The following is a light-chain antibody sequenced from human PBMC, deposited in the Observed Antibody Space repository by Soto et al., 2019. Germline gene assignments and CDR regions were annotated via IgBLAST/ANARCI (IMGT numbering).Light chain of an antibody. CDR2: SNN. V-gene: IGLV1-44*01. CDR3: AAWDDSLNGVV. CDR1: SSNIGSNT. Sequence: QSVLTQPPSASGTPEQRVTISCSGSSSNIGSNTVNWYQQLPGTAPKLLIYSNNQRPSGVPDRFSGSKSGTSASLAISGLQSEDEADYYCAAWDDSLNGVVFGEGTKVTVL. J-gene: IGLJ2*01.